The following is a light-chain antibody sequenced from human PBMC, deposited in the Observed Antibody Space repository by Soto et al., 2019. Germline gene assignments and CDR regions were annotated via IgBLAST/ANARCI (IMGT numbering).Light chain of an antibody. V-gene: IGKV3-20*01. Sequence: EIVLTQSPGTLSLSPGERATLSCRTSQSVRSSHLAWYQQKPGQAPRLLIYGASSRATGIPDRFSGSGSGTDFTLTISRLEPVDFAVYYCQQYGSSPITFGQGTRLEIK. CDR3: QQYGSSPIT. J-gene: IGKJ5*01. CDR2: GAS. CDR1: QSVRSSH.